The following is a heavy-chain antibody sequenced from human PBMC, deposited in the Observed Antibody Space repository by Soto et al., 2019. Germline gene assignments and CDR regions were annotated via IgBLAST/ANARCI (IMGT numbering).Heavy chain of an antibody. Sequence: SVKVSCKASGGTFSSYAISWVRQAPGQGLEWMGGIIPIFGTANYAQKFQGRVTITADESTSTAYMELSSLRSEDTAVYYCARGVFYGGNSYFDYWGQGTLVTVSS. CDR3: ARGVFYGGNSYFDY. D-gene: IGHD4-17*01. CDR2: IIPIFGTA. V-gene: IGHV1-69*13. J-gene: IGHJ4*02. CDR1: GGTFSSYA.